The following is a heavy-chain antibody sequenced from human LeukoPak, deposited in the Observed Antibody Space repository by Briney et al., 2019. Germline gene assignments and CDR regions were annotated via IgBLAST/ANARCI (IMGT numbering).Heavy chain of an antibody. D-gene: IGHD6-13*01. Sequence: SETLSLTCAVSGGSISSSNWWSWVRQPPGKGLEWIGEIYHSGSTNYNPSLKSRVTISVDKSKNQFSLKLSSVTAADTAVYYCARKRYSSSWYHDYWGQGTLVTVSS. CDR1: GGSISSSNW. V-gene: IGHV4-4*02. J-gene: IGHJ4*02. CDR2: IYHSGST. CDR3: ARKRYSSSWYHDY.